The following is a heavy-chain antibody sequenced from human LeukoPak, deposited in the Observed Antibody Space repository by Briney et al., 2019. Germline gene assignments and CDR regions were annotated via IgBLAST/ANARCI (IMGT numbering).Heavy chain of an antibody. J-gene: IGHJ6*02. V-gene: IGHV4-61*08. CDR1: GGSFSTLDYY. Sequence: SETLSLTCTVSGGSFSTLDYYWNWIRQPPGKGLEWIGYIYNTGRTNYNPSLKSRVTISVDKSKNQFSLKLSSVTAADTAVYYCARGLQSYYYGMDVWGQGTTVTVSS. CDR3: ARGLQSYYYGMDV. CDR2: IYNTGRT.